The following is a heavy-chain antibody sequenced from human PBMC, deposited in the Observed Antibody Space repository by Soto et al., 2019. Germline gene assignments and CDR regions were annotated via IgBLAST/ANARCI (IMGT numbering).Heavy chain of an antibody. D-gene: IGHD1-26*01. Sequence: QVHLVQSGAEVKKPGASVKVSCKASGYTFTTYALHWVRQAPGQRPEWMGWINPASGHTKYSKKFQDRATITRDTSASTGYMELSSLRSEDTAVYYCGRSVVGATGEILYNAMDVWGQGATVTVSS. CDR3: GRSVVGATGEILYNAMDV. CDR2: INPASGHT. V-gene: IGHV1-3*01. CDR1: GYTFTTYA. J-gene: IGHJ6*02.